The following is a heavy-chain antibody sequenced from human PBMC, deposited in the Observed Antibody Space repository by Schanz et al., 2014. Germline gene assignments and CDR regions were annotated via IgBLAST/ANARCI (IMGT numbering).Heavy chain of an antibody. Sequence: EVHLLESGGGLVEPGGSLRLSCATSGFSLDIFAVSWVRQAPGKGLEWVSAISGSGGSTYYADSVKGRFTISRDNSKTTVYLQMNSLRAEDTAVYYCAKDAENTAMITDYFDYWGQGTLVTVSS. CDR3: AKDAENTAMITDYFDY. D-gene: IGHD5-18*01. CDR2: ISGSGGST. CDR1: GFSLDIFA. V-gene: IGHV3-23*01. J-gene: IGHJ4*02.